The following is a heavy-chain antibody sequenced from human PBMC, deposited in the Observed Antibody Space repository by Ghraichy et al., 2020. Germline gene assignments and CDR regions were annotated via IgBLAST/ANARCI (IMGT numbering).Heavy chain of an antibody. CDR2: IYYSGST. J-gene: IGHJ5*02. CDR1: GGSISSYY. V-gene: IGHV4-59*01. CDR3: ARDYFGRFDP. Sequence: SETLSLTCTVSGGSISSYYWSWIRQPPGKGLEWIGYIYYSGSTNYNPSLKSRVTISVDTSKNQFSLKLSSVTAADTAVYYWARDYFGRFDPWGQGTLVTVSS. D-gene: IGHD3-9*01.